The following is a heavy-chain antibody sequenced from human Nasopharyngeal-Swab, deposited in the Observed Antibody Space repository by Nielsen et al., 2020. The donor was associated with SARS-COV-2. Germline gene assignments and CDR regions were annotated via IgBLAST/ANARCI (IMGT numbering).Heavy chain of an antibody. D-gene: IGHD1-26*01. CDR2: ISSSSSTI. J-gene: IGHJ4*02. V-gene: IGHV3-48*04. CDR3: AREGRWELPVPFDY. CDR1: GFTFSSYS. Sequence: GESLKISCAASGFTFSSYSMNWVRQAPGKGLEWVSYISSSSSTIYYADSVKGRFTISRDNAKNSLYLQMNGLRAEDTAVYYCAREGRWELPVPFDYWGQGTLVTVSS.